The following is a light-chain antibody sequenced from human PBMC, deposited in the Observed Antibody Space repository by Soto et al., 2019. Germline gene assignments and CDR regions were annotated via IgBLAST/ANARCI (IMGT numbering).Light chain of an antibody. J-gene: IGLJ2*01. CDR1: SSDVGGYNY. V-gene: IGLV2-8*01. CDR2: EVS. CDR3: SSYAGSNNVV. Sequence: QAVVTQPPSASGSPGQSVTISCTGTSSDVGGYNYVSWYQQHPGKAPKLMIYEVSKRPSGVPDRFSGSKSGNTASLTVSGFQAEDEADYYFSSYAGSNNVVFGGGTKLTVL.